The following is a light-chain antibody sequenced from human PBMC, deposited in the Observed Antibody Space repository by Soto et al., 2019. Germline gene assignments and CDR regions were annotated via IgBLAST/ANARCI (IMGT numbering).Light chain of an antibody. CDR2: EVS. CDR1: SSDVGGYNF. CDR3: SSYAGRYNFYV. J-gene: IGLJ1*01. Sequence: QSALTQPPSASGSPGQSVTISCTGTSSDVGGYNFVSWYQHHPGKAPKLMIYEVSKRPSGVPDRFSASKSGNTASLTVSGLQAEDEADYYCSSYAGRYNFYVFGTGTKLPS. V-gene: IGLV2-8*01.